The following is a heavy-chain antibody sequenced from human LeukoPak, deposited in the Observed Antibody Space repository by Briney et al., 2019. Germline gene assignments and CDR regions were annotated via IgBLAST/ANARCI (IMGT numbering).Heavy chain of an antibody. D-gene: IGHD3-10*01. J-gene: IGHJ2*01. V-gene: IGHV4-39*01. CDR1: GGSISSSSYY. Sequence: SETLSLTCTVSGGSISSSSYYWGWIRQPPGKGLEWIGSIYYSGSTYYNPSLKSRVTISVDTSKNQFSLKLSSVTAADTAVYYCARLAFGGSGSYKLWYFDLWGRGTLVTVSS. CDR2: IYYSGST. CDR3: ARLAFGGSGSYKLWYFDL.